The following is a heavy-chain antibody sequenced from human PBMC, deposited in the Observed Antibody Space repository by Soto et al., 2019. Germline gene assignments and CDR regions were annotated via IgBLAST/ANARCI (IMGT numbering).Heavy chain of an antibody. D-gene: IGHD3-22*01. CDR2: CDAGNSQA. Sequence: PGEFLKISCKGSGYSFAGYWNTWVRQNPGKGLEGRGRCDAGNSQAYCSPSYLGHVTSSSTKSINTVFLQWSSLRASETAMYYCARQIYDSDTGPNFQYYFDFWGQGTPVTVSS. CDR1: GYSFAGYW. J-gene: IGHJ4*02. CDR3: ARQIYDSDTGPNFQYYFDF. V-gene: IGHV5-10-1*01.